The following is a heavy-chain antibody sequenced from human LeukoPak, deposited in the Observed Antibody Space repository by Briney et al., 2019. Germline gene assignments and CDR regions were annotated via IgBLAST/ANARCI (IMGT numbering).Heavy chain of an antibody. Sequence: GGSLRLSCAASGFMFSNYWMSWVRQAPGKGPEWVGDIKKDGSDKYYVGSVKGRFTISRDNANNSLYLQMNSLRAEDTAVYYCARDSLIQHGSGSYWGFDYWGQGILVTVSS. CDR2: IKKDGSDK. CDR3: ARDSLIQHGSGSYWGFDY. CDR1: GFMFSNYW. D-gene: IGHD3-10*01. J-gene: IGHJ4*02. V-gene: IGHV3-7*03.